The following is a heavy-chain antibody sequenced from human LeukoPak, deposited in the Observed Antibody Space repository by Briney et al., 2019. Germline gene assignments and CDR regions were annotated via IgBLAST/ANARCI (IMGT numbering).Heavy chain of an antibody. J-gene: IGHJ6*02. D-gene: IGHD6-13*01. CDR1: GGSISSYY. CDR3: ARVAWSIAAAGYYYGVDV. V-gene: IGHV4-4*07. CDR2: IYTSGST. Sequence: PSETLSLTCTVSGGSISSYYWSWIRQPAGKGLEWIGRIYTSGSTNYNPSLKSRVTMSVDTSKNQFSLKLSSVTAADTAVYYCARVAWSIAAAGYYYGVDVWGQGTTVTVSS.